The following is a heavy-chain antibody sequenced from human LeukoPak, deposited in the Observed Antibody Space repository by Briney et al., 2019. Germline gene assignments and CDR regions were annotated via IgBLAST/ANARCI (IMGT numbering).Heavy chain of an antibody. J-gene: IGHJ4*02. CDR1: GGSISNYF. CDR2: IYTSGST. V-gene: IGHV4-4*09. CDR3: TREFLQIDY. Sequence: PSETLSLTCTVSGGSISNYFWTWIRQPPGKGLEWIGYIYTSGSTNYNPSLESRVTMSVDTSKNQVSLRLNSVTAADTAVYYCTREFLQIDYWGQGTLVTVSS.